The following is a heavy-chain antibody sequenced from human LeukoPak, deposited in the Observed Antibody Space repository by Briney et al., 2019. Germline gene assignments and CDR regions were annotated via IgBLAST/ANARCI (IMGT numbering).Heavy chain of an antibody. Sequence: GGSPRLSCAASGFTFKSYDMNWVRQAPGKGLEWVSTISASGGSTYYADSVKGRFTISRDTSKNTLFLQMNSLRAEDTAAYYCAKGGDPTVVSPLDYWGQGTLVTVSS. J-gene: IGHJ4*02. CDR3: AKGGDPTVVSPLDY. CDR2: ISASGGST. V-gene: IGHV3-23*01. D-gene: IGHD4-23*01. CDR1: GFTFKSYD.